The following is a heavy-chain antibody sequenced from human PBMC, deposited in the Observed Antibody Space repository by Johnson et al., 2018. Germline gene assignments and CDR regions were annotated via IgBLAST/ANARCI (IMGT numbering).Heavy chain of an antibody. CDR3: ATPYGSRTYYNIDAFHV. CDR1: GFSFSNYG. J-gene: IGHJ3*01. CDR2: IWYDGTNE. V-gene: IGHV3-33*01. Sequence: VQLLESGGGVVQXGRSLRLSCAASGFSFSNYGIHWVRQAPGKGLEWVAVIWYDGTNEYYGDSVKGRFSISRDNSKNTAYLQMSSLRVEDTAVYYCATPYGSRTYYNIDAFHVWGQGTKVTVSS. D-gene: IGHD3-10*01.